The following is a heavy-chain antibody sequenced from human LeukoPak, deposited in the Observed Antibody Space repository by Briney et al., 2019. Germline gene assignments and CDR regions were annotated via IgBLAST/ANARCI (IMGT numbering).Heavy chain of an antibody. CDR3: AKDLGLTGGSDY. CDR2: IRYDGSNK. V-gene: IGHV3-30*02. D-gene: IGHD7-27*01. CDR1: GFTFSSYG. J-gene: IGHJ4*02. Sequence: GGSLRLSCAASGFTFSSYGMYWVRQAPGKGLEWVAFIRYDGSNKYYADSVKGRFTISRDNSKNTLYLQMNSLRAEDTAVYYCAKDLGLTGGSDYWGQGTLVTVSS.